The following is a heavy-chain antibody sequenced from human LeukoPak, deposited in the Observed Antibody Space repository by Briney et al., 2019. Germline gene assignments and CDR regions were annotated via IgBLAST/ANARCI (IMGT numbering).Heavy chain of an antibody. D-gene: IGHD3-22*01. CDR3: AKGITMIVVVIDY. Sequence: PGGSLRLSYAASGFTFSSYGMSWVRQAPGKGLEWVSAISGSGGSTYYADSVKGRFTISRDNSKNTLYLQMNSLRAEDTAVYYCAKGITMIVVVIDYWGQGTLVTVSS. J-gene: IGHJ4*02. V-gene: IGHV3-23*01. CDR1: GFTFSSYG. CDR2: ISGSGGST.